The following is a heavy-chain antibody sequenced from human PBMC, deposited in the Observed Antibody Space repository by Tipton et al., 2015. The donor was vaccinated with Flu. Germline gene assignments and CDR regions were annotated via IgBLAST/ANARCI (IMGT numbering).Heavy chain of an antibody. V-gene: IGHV4-4*07. CDR2: IYASGST. CDR1: GGSISSYY. D-gene: IGHD3-10*01. Sequence: TLSLTCTVSGGSISSYYWSWIRQPAGKGLEWIGRIYASGSTNYNPSLKSRVTMSVDTSKNQFSLKLSSVTAADTAVYYCARVGQLWFGELLSDAFDIWGQGTMVTVSS. J-gene: IGHJ3*02. CDR3: ARVGQLWFGELLSDAFDI.